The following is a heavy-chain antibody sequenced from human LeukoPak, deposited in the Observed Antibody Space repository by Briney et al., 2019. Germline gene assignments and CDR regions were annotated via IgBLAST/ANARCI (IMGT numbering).Heavy chain of an antibody. CDR3: ARDLYCSSTSCYANWFDP. CDR1: GYTFTSYG. V-gene: IGHV1-18*01. D-gene: IGHD2-2*01. CDR2: ISAYKGNT. J-gene: IGHJ5*02. Sequence: ASVKVSCKASGYTFTSYGISWVRQAPGQGLEWMGWISAYKGNTNYAQKLQGRVTMTTDTSTSTAYMELRSLRSDATAVYYCARDLYCSSTSCYANWFDPWGQGTLVTVSS.